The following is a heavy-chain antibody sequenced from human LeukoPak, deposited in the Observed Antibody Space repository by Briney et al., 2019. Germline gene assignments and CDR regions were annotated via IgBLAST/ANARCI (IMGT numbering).Heavy chain of an antibody. Sequence: SVKVSCTASGGTFSSYAISWVRQAPGQGLEWMGRIIPILGIANYAQKLQGRVTMTTDTSTSTAYMELRSLRSDDTAVYYCARGNPGYHAEYFQHWGQGTLVIVSS. CDR1: GGTFSSYA. V-gene: IGHV1-69*04. CDR2: IIPILGIA. D-gene: IGHD1-14*01. CDR3: ARGNPGYHAEYFQH. J-gene: IGHJ1*01.